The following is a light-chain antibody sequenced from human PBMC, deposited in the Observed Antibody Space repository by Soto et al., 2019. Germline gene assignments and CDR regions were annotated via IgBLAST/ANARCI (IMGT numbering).Light chain of an antibody. Sequence: EIVLTQSPGTLSLSPGERATPSCRASQSVSTSYLAWYQQKPGQAPRLLIYAASSRATGIPDRFSGSGSGTDFTLTITRLEPEDFAVYYCQQYGSSVWTFGQGTKVEIK. CDR1: QSVSTSY. CDR3: QQYGSSVWT. J-gene: IGKJ1*01. V-gene: IGKV3-20*01. CDR2: AAS.